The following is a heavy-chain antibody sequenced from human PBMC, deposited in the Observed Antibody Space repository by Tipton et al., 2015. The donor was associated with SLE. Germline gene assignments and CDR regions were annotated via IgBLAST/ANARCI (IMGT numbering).Heavy chain of an antibody. V-gene: IGHV3-53*04. Sequence: GSLRLSCAASGFNVSSNYMSLVRQAPGKGLEWVSVIYSGGSTYYADSVKVRFAISSYNTKNTLYLQMNSLRAEDTAVYYCARDTGNGWFSVDYWGQGTLVTVPS. J-gene: IGHJ4*02. CDR2: IYSGGST. CDR1: GFNVSSNY. D-gene: IGHD6-19*01. CDR3: ARDTGNGWFSVDY.